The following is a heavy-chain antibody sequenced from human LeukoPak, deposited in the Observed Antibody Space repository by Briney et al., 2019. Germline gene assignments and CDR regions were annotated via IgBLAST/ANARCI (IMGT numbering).Heavy chain of an antibody. J-gene: IGHJ3*02. CDR1: GYSISSGYY. Sequence: SETLSLTCTVSGYSISSGYYWGWIRQPPGKGLEWIGSIYHSGSTYYNPSLKSRVTISVDTSKNQFSLKLSSVTAADTAVYYCARGNWNYELSAFDIWGQGTMVTVSS. D-gene: IGHD1-7*01. V-gene: IGHV4-38-2*02. CDR2: IYHSGST. CDR3: ARGNWNYELSAFDI.